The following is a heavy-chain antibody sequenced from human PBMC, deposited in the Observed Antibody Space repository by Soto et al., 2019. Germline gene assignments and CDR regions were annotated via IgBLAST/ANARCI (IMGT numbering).Heavy chain of an antibody. J-gene: IGHJ3*02. CDR3: ARITMIVVVSKNWSAFDI. Sequence: ASVKVSWKASGYTFTSYGISGVRQAPGQGLEWMGWISAYNGNTNYAQKLQGRVTMTTDTSTSTAYLELRSLRSDDTAVYYCARITMIVVVSKNWSAFDICGQRTMVTVSS. V-gene: IGHV1-18*01. D-gene: IGHD3-22*01. CDR1: GYTFTSYG. CDR2: ISAYNGNT.